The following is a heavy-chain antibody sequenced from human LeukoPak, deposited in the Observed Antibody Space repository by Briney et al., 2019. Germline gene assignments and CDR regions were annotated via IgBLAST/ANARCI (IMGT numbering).Heavy chain of an antibody. CDR1: GGTFSSYA. CDR3: ARDGDSGYDRSLDY. CDR2: IIPIFGTA. D-gene: IGHD5-12*01. V-gene: IGHV1-69*13. J-gene: IGHJ4*02. Sequence: SVKVSCKASGGTFSSYAISWVRQAPGQGLEWMGGIIPIFGTANYAQKFQGRVTITADESTSTAYMELRSLRSDDTAVYYCARDGDSGYDRSLDYWGQGTLVTVSS.